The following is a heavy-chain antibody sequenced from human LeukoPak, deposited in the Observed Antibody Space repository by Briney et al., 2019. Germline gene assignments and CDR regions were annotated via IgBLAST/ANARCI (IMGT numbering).Heavy chain of an antibody. Sequence: GASVEVSCKASGGTFSSYAISWVRQAPGQGLEWMGGIIPIFGTANYAQKFQGRVTITADESTSTAYMELSSLRSEDTAVYYCARGAGDFWSGYLPYYMDVWGKGTTVTVSS. CDR1: GGTFSSYA. V-gene: IGHV1-69*13. J-gene: IGHJ6*03. D-gene: IGHD3-3*01. CDR2: IIPIFGTA. CDR3: ARGAGDFWSGYLPYYMDV.